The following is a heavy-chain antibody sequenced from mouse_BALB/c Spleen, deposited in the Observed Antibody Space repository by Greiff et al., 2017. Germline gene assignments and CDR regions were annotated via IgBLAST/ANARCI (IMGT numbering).Heavy chain of an antibody. Sequence: QVQLQQSGPELVRPGASVKLSCTASGYTFTSYWMHWVQQRPGQGLEWVGMIDPSNSETRLNQKFKDKATLNVDNASNTAYLQLSSLTAEDSAVYYCARANYGNYGYAMDYWGQGTSVTVSS. CDR1: GYTFTSYW. D-gene: IGHD2-1*01. CDR3: ARANYGNYGYAMDY. V-gene: IGHV1-69*02. CDR2: IDPSNSET. J-gene: IGHJ4*01.